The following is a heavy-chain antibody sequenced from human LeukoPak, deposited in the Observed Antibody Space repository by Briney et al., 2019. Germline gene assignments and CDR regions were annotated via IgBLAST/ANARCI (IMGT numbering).Heavy chain of an antibody. CDR3: ARARYETRIWPKSRYDYYHYMDV. CDR1: GYTFTGYY. CDR2: INPNSGGT. D-gene: IGHD2-15*01. J-gene: IGHJ6*03. Sequence: GSVKVSCKASGYTFTGYYMHWVRQAPGQGLEWMGWINPNSGGTNYAQKFQGRVTMTRDTSISTAYMELSSLRSGDMAVYYCARARYETRIWPKSRYDYYHYMDVWGKGTTVTVSS. V-gene: IGHV1-2*02.